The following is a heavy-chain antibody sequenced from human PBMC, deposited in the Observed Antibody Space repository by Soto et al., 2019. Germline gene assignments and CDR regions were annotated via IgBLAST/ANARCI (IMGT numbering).Heavy chain of an antibody. Sequence: QVQLVQSGAEVKKPGSSVKVSCRASGGTFSTYAINWVRQAPGQGLEWMGKIIPILGTANYAQKFQGRVTITAVESTTTVYMDLSSLASADTAVYYCARSRWEYSISSRNFQHWGQGTLVTVSS. CDR3: ARSRWEYSISSRNFQH. V-gene: IGHV1-69*11. CDR2: IIPILGTA. CDR1: GGTFSTYA. D-gene: IGHD6-6*01. J-gene: IGHJ1*01.